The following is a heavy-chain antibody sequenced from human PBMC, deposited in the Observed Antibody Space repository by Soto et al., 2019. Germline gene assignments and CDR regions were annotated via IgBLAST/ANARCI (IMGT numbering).Heavy chain of an antibody. J-gene: IGHJ4*02. CDR2: ISSSGSTI. CDR3: ARDRGVGATSYFDY. V-gene: IGHV3-48*03. CDR1: GFTFSSYE. Sequence: GSLRLSCAASGFTFSSYEMNWVRQAPGKGLEWVSYISSSGSTIYYADSVKGRFTISRDNAKNSLYLQMNSLRAEDTAVYYCARDRGVGATSYFDYWGQGTLVTVS. D-gene: IGHD1-26*01.